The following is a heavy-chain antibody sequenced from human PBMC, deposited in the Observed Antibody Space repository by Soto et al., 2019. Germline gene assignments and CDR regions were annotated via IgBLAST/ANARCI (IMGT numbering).Heavy chain of an antibody. Sequence: EVRLVESGGGLVQPGGSLRLSCVASGFTFSSYYMTWVRQAPGEGLEWVANMNQDGSEKYYVDSVKGRFIISRDNAENSLYLEVSSLRADDTAVYYCVRAILAPGSFVYFDYWGQGTLVTVSS. CDR1: GFTFSSYY. D-gene: IGHD2-2*02. J-gene: IGHJ4*02. V-gene: IGHV3-7*05. CDR3: VRAILAPGSFVYFDY. CDR2: MNQDGSEK.